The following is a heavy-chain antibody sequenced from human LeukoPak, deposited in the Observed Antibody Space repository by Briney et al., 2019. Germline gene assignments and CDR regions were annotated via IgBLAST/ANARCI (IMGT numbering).Heavy chain of an antibody. CDR3: ARDKGGMVPFDH. D-gene: IGHD3-10*01. Sequence: PGGSLRLSCAASGFTFSSYEMNWVRQAPGKGLEWVANINQGGETDCVDSVKGRFTIARDDSKNLLYLQMNSLGPEDTAMYFCARDKGGMVPFDHWGQGTLVTVSS. CDR1: GFTFSSYE. CDR2: INQGGET. V-gene: IGHV3-7*01. J-gene: IGHJ4*02.